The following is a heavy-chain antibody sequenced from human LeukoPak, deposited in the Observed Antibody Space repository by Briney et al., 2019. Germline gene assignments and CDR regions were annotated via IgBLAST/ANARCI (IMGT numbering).Heavy chain of an antibody. J-gene: IGHJ4*02. D-gene: IGHD1-7*01. CDR1: DDSVSRGGYY. CDR2: IYYSGST. Sequence: PSQTLSLTCTVSDDSVSRGGYYWSWIRQHPGKGLEWIGYIYYSGSTYYNPSLKSRVTISVDRSKNQFSLRLNSVTAADTAVYYCARDPLTGTTSPGSEWGQGTLVTVSS. CDR3: ARDPLTGTTSPGSE. V-gene: IGHV4-31*03.